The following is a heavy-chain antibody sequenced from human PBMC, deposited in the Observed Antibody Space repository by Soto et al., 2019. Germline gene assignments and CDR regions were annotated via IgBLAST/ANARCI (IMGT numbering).Heavy chain of an antibody. CDR3: ARDPDSSGWYDL. J-gene: IGHJ2*01. CDR1: GGTFSSYA. Sequence: QVQLVQSGAEVKKPGSSVKVSCKASGGTFSSYAISWVRQAPGQGLEWMGGIIPIFGTANYAEKFKGRVTFTADEASSTAYKELSSLRSEDAAVDYVARDPDSSGWYDLWGRGTMVTVSS. D-gene: IGHD6-19*01. V-gene: IGHV1-69*12. CDR2: IIPIFGTA.